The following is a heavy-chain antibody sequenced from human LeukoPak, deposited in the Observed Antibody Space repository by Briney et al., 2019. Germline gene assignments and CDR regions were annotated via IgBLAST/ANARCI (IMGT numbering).Heavy chain of an antibody. V-gene: IGHV4-59*01. CDR3: ARGHGGKRSFDY. CDR1: GGSIRSYY. J-gene: IGHJ4*02. Sequence: SETLSLTCTVSGGSIRSYYWSWIRQPPGKGLEWIGYINYSGSTNYSPSLKSRVTISLDKSKNQFSLKMNSVTAADTAMYYCARGHGGKRSFDYWGQGALVTVSS. CDR2: INYSGST. D-gene: IGHD4-23*01.